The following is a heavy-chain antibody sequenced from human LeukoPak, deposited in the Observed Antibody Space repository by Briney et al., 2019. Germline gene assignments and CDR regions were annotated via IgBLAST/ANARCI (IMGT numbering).Heavy chain of an antibody. Sequence: GGSLRLSCAASGFNLGTYSMNWVRQAPGKGLEWVSYISSSGSTMYYADSVKGRFTISRDNAKNSLYLQMNSLRAEDTAVYYCARDLGFYYYYMDVWGKGTTVTVSS. J-gene: IGHJ6*03. CDR3: ARDLGFYYYYMDV. CDR2: ISSSGSTM. CDR1: GFNLGTYS. V-gene: IGHV3-48*01.